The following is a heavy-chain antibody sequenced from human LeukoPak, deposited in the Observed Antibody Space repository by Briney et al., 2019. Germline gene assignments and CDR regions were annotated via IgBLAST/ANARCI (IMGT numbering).Heavy chain of an antibody. CDR2: ISWDGTNT. J-gene: IGHJ4*02. D-gene: IGHD6-13*01. Sequence: GESLRLSCAASGFGFAENTMHWVRQPPGKGLEWLSLISWDGTNTFYADSVKGRFVISRDNKKNVLHLQMNSLRVEDTGLYYCVTDYISWYSFDSWGQGALVTVSS. CDR1: GFGFAENT. CDR3: VTDYISWYSFDS. V-gene: IGHV3-43*01.